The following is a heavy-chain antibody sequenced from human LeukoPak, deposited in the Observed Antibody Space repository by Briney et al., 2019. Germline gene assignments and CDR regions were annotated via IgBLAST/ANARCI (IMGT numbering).Heavy chain of an antibody. CDR1: GYTFTSYG. V-gene: IGHV1-2*02. CDR2: INPNSGGT. Sequence: ASVKVSCKASGYTFTSYGIGWVRQAPGQGLEWLGWINPNSGGTNYAQNFQGRVTMTRDTSISTAYMELSRLRSDDTAVYYCARDQGHGGNSWDYWGQGTLVTVSS. J-gene: IGHJ4*02. D-gene: IGHD4-23*01. CDR3: ARDQGHGGNSWDY.